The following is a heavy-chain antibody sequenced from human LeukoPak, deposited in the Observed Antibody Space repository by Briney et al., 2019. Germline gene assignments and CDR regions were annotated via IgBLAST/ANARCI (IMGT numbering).Heavy chain of an antibody. CDR3: ARSSIAARPGWFDP. CDR1: GFTFSSYA. CDR2: ISGGGVST. V-gene: IGHV3-23*01. J-gene: IGHJ5*02. D-gene: IGHD6-6*01. Sequence: GGSLRLSCAASGFTFSSYAMSWVRQAPGKGLEWVSVISGGGVSTYYADSVKGRFTVSRDNSKNTLYLQMNSLRAEDTAVYYCARSSIAARPGWFDPWGQGTLVTVSS.